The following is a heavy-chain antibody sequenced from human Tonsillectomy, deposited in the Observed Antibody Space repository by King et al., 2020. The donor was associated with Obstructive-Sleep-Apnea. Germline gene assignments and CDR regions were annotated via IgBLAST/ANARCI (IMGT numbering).Heavy chain of an antibody. Sequence: VQLVESGGGLVQPGGSLRLSCAASGFTFSIYAMSWVRQAPGKGLEWVSAISVSGGSTYYADSVKGRFTLSRDNSKNTLYLQMNSLRAEDTAVYYCAKDAVYDSSGPPHNWFDPWGQGTLVTVSS. J-gene: IGHJ5*02. CDR2: ISVSGGST. D-gene: IGHD3-22*01. V-gene: IGHV3-23*04. CDR3: AKDAVYDSSGPPHNWFDP. CDR1: GFTFSIYA.